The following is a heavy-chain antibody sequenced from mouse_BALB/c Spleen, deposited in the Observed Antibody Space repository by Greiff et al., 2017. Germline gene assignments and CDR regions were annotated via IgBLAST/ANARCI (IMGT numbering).Heavy chain of an antibody. Sequence: VQLQQSGAELVRPGSSVKISCKASGYAFSSYWMNWVKQRPGQGLEWIGQIYPGDGDTNYNGKFKGKATLTADKSSSTAYMQLSSLTSEDSAVYYCAREGYGNSWYFDVWGAGTTVTVSS. J-gene: IGHJ1*01. CDR1: GYAFSSYW. CDR2: IYPGDGDT. V-gene: IGHV1-80*01. D-gene: IGHD2-1*01. CDR3: AREGYGNSWYFDV.